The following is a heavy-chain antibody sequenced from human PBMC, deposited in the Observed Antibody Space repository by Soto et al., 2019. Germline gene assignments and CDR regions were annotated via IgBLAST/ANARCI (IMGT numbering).Heavy chain of an antibody. J-gene: IGHJ4*02. CDR1: GYTFTSYG. CDR3: ARAPGPFRNFDY. Sequence: QVQLVQSGAEVKKPGAAVKVSCKASGYTFTSYGITWGRQAPGQGLEWMGWISAYNGDIFYAQKFQGRVTRTTYTSTNTAYMELRSLRSDDTAVYYCARAPGPFRNFDYWGRGPLVTVSS. V-gene: IGHV1-18*04. CDR2: ISAYNGDI.